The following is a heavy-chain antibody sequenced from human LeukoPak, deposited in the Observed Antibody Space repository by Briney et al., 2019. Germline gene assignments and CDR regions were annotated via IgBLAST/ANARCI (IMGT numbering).Heavy chain of an antibody. J-gene: IGHJ4*02. CDR1: GFTFNNYW. CDR3: ARASPYCSSTKCYQKLDY. V-gene: IGHV3-74*01. CDR2: LYNDGSEA. D-gene: IGHD2-2*01. Sequence: PGGSLRLSCAASGFTFNNYWMHWVRQAPGKGPVWVSRLYNDGSEANYADSVRGRFTISRDNARNTLYLQMDSLRAEDTAVYYCARASPYCSSTKCYQKLDYWGPGTLVTVSS.